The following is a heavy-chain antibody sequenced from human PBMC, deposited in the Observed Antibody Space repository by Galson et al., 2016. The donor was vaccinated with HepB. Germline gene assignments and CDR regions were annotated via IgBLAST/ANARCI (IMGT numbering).Heavy chain of an antibody. CDR2: ISHGGGRT. Sequence: SLRLSCAASGVVFSNYAMTWVRQAPGKGLEWVSGISHGGGRTFYADSVKGRFTISRDTSRTTVFLQMNSLRADDTAMYYCARDGGNRGSYSVGDSFDIWGQGTMVTVSS. CDR3: ARDGGNRGSYSVGDSFDI. D-gene: IGHD1-26*01. CDR1: GVVFSNYA. V-gene: IGHV3-23*01. J-gene: IGHJ3*02.